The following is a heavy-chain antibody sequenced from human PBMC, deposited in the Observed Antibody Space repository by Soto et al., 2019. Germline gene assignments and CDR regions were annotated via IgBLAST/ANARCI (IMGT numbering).Heavy chain of an antibody. CDR3: ARGLRFLEWLFPDYYYMDV. J-gene: IGHJ6*03. D-gene: IGHD3-3*01. CDR1: GFTFSSYS. CDR2: ISSSSSTI. Sequence: SLRLSCAASGFTFSSYSMNWVRQAPGKGLEWVSYISSSSSTIYYADSVKGRFTISRDNAKNSLYLQMNSLRAEDTAVYYCARGLRFLEWLFPDYYYMDVWGKGTTVTVSS. V-gene: IGHV3-48*01.